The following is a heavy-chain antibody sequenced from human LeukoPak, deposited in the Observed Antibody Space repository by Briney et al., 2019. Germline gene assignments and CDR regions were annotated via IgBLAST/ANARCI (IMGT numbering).Heavy chain of an antibody. Sequence: SETLSLTCTVSGGSISSSTYYWGWVRQPPGKSLEWIGSMYYRGTTYYNPSFESRVTISVDTSKNQFSLKLSSVTAADTAVYYCARRDFWSGLDPWGQGTLVTVSS. V-gene: IGHV4-39*01. D-gene: IGHD3-3*01. J-gene: IGHJ5*02. CDR3: ARRDFWSGLDP. CDR2: MYYRGTT. CDR1: GGSISSSTYY.